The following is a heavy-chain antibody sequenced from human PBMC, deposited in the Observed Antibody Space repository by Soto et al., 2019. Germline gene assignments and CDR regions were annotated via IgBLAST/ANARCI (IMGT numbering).Heavy chain of an antibody. D-gene: IGHD3-22*01. CDR2: IYYGGTT. CDR3: ARMGTSNDYYNFDY. J-gene: IGHJ4*02. CDR1: GDSISNISYF. V-gene: IGHV4-39*01. Sequence: SETLSLTCIVSGDSISNISYFWGWIRQPPGKGLEWIGAIYYGGTTYYNPSLKSRVTISVDTSKNQFFLKLTSVTAADTAVYYCARMGTSNDYYNFDYWGEGTLVTVSS.